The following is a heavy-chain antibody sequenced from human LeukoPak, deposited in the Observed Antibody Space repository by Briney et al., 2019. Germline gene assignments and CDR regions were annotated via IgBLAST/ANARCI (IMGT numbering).Heavy chain of an antibody. J-gene: IGHJ4*02. Sequence: PGGSLRLSCAASGFTFSSYWMSWVRQAPGKGLEWVAFIRYDGSNKYYADSVKGRFTISRDNSKNTLYLQMNSLRAEDTAVYYCAKASTTEVTAPWDYWGQGTLVTVSS. CDR3: AKASTTEVTAPWDY. V-gene: IGHV3-30*02. CDR2: IRYDGSNK. CDR1: GFTFSSYW. D-gene: IGHD4-23*01.